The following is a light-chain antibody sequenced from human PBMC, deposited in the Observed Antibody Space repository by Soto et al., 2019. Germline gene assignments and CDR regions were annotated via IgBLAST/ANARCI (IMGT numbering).Light chain of an antibody. CDR2: EVS. CDR1: SSDVGIYNY. J-gene: IGLJ1*01. V-gene: IGLV2-14*01. CDR3: SSYTTSSTRV. Sequence: HSVLTQPASVSGSPGQSIAISCTGSSSDVGIYNYVSWYQQHPGKVPQLIIYEVSNRPSGVSNRFSGSKSGNTASLTISGLQAEDEADYYCSSYTTSSTRVFGTGTKVTVL.